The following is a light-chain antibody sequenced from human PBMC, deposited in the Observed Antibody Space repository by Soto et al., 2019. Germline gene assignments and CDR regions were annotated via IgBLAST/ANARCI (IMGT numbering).Light chain of an antibody. J-gene: IGLJ1*01. Sequence: QSVLTQAASVSGSPGQSITISCTGTSSDVGSYNLVSWYQQHPGKAPKLMISEVSKRPSGVSNRFSGSKSGNTASLTISGLQAEDEADYYCCSYAGSSTVFGTGTKVTVL. CDR1: SSDVGSYNL. CDR2: EVS. V-gene: IGLV2-23*02. CDR3: CSYAGSSTV.